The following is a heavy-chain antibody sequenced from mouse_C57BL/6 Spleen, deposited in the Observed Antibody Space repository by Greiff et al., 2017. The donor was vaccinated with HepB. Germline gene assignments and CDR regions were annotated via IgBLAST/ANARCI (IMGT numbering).Heavy chain of an antibody. D-gene: IGHD2-1*01. CDR3: AREERAKLQGFAMDY. CDR2: ISYDGSN. J-gene: IGHJ4*01. V-gene: IGHV3-6*01. CDR1: GYSITSGYY. Sequence: EVQVVESGPGLVKPSQSLSLTCSVTGYSITSGYYWNWIRQFPGNKQEWMGYISYDGSNNYNPSLKNRISITRDTAKNQYFLKLNSVPTEDTATYYYAREERAKLQGFAMDYWGHRASVIVSS.